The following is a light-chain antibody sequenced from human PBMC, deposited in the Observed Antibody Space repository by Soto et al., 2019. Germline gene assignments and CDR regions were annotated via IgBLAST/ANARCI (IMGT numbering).Light chain of an antibody. V-gene: IGKV3-20*01. CDR2: AAS. CDR1: QRVSNSL. Sequence: EIVLTQSPGTLSLSPGERATLSCRASQRVSNSLVAWYQQKPGQAPRPLMSAASSRATGIPDRFSGSGSGTDFTLTISRLEPDDFAMYYCQQYDNFPQTFGQGTRVEIK. CDR3: QQYDNFPQT. J-gene: IGKJ1*01.